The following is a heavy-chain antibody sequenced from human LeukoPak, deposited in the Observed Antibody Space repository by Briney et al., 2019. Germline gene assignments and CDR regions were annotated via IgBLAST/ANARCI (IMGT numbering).Heavy chain of an antibody. J-gene: IGHJ4*02. CDR2: MNPNSGNT. D-gene: IGHD6-13*01. CDR3: ARGIKRQQLVYYFDY. Sequence: ASVTVSCKASAYTFTDYYMHWVRQAPGQGVEWMGWMNPNSGNTGYAQKFQGRVTITRNTSISTAYMELNSLRSEDTAVYYCARGIKRQQLVYYFDYWGQGTLVTVSS. CDR1: AYTFTDYY. V-gene: IGHV1-8*03.